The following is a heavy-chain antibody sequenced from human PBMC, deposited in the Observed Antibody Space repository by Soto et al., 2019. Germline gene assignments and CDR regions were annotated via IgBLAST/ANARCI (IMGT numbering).Heavy chain of an antibody. J-gene: IGHJ5*02. D-gene: IGHD2-21*02. CDR1: GGSIRGGDGY. CDR2: IYYSGST. Sequence: TLSLACTVSGGSIRGGDGYWSLIRQPPGKGLEWIGYIYYSGSTYYNPSLKSRVTISVDTSKNQFSLKLSSVTAADTAVYYCASLVVTAHNWFDPWGQGTLVTVSS. V-gene: IGHV4-30-4*01. CDR3: ASLVVTAHNWFDP.